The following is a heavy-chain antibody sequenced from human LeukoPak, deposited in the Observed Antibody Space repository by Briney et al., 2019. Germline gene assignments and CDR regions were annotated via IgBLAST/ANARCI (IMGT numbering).Heavy chain of an antibody. J-gene: IGHJ4*02. V-gene: IGHV4-34*01. Sequence: PSETLSLTCAVYGGSFSGYYWSWIRQPPGKGLEWIGEINHSGSTNYNPSLKSRVTMSVDTSKNQFSLKLSSVTAADTAVYYCAREAYSGYDYWGQGTLVTVSS. CDR3: AREAYSGYDY. D-gene: IGHD5-12*01. CDR2: INHSGST. CDR1: GGSFSGYY.